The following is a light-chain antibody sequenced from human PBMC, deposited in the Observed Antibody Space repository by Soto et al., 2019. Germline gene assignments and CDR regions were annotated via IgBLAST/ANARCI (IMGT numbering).Light chain of an antibody. Sequence: EIVLTQSPGTLSLSPGERASLSCSASQSVSTYLAWYQQKPGQAPRLLIYDASNRATGIPARFSGSGSGTDFTLTISSLAPEDFAVYHCQQRSSWPSFGQGTRLEIK. CDR2: DAS. CDR3: QQRSSWPS. V-gene: IGKV3-11*01. CDR1: QSVSTY. J-gene: IGKJ5*01.